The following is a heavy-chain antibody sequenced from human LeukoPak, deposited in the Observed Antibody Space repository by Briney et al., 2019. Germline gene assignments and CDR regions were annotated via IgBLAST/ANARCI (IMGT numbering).Heavy chain of an antibody. Sequence: GGSLRLSCAASGFTFSSYAMSWVRQAPGKGLEWVSAISGSGGSTYYADSVKGRFTISRDNSKNTLYLQMISLRAEDTAVYYCAKSALTRNIVVVPAAPVDYWGQGTLVTVSS. CDR2: ISGSGGST. CDR3: AKSALTRNIVVVPAAPVDY. J-gene: IGHJ4*02. CDR1: GFTFSSYA. V-gene: IGHV3-23*01. D-gene: IGHD2-2*01.